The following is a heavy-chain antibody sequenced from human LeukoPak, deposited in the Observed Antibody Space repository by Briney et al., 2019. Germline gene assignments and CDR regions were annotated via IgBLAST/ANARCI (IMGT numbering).Heavy chain of an antibody. CDR2: FDPEDGET. V-gene: IGHV1-24*01. CDR3: ATWASGGYFPADFDY. D-gene: IGHD3-22*01. J-gene: IGHJ4*02. CDR1: GYTLTELS. Sequence: ASVKVSCKVSGYTLTELSMHWVRQAPGKGLEWMGGFDPEDGETIYAQKFQGRVTMTEDTSTDTAYMELSSLRSEDTAVYYCATWASGGYFPADFDYWGQGTLVTVSS.